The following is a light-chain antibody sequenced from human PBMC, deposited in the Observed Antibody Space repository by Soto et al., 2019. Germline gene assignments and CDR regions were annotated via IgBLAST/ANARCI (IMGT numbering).Light chain of an antibody. CDR2: EVN. J-gene: IGLJ1*01. CDR3: SSYTSRSTGV. CDR1: SSDVGGYNY. Sequence: QSALTQPRSVSGSPGQSITISCTGTSSDVGGYNYVSWYQQNPGKAPKLMIYEVNYRPSGVSNRFSGSKSGNTASLTISGLQAEDEADYYCSSYTSRSTGVFGTGTKVTVL. V-gene: IGLV2-14*01.